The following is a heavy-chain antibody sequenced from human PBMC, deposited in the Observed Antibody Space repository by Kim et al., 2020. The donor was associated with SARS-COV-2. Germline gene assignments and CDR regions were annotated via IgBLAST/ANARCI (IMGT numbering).Heavy chain of an antibody. Sequence: SETLSLTCAVSGGSISSGGYSWSWIRQPPGKGLEWIGYIYHSGSTYYNPSLKSRVTISVDRSKNQFSLKLSSVTAADTAVYYCARDVRCSGGSCYSYYY. CDR2: IYHSGST. D-gene: IGHD2-15*01. J-gene: IGHJ6*03. CDR1: GGSISSGGYS. CDR3: ARDVRCSGGSCYSYYY. V-gene: IGHV4-30-2*01.